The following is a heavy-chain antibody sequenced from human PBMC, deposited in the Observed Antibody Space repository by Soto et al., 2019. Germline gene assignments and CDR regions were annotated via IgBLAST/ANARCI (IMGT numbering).Heavy chain of an antibody. J-gene: IGHJ3*02. CDR3: ARVLNRVGATQAFDI. Sequence: GASVKVSCKASGGTFSSYAISWVRQAPGQGLEWMGGIIPIFGTANYAQKFQGRVTITADESTSTAYMELSSLRSEDTAVYYCARVLNRVGATQAFDIWGQGTMVTVSS. CDR2: IIPIFGTA. CDR1: GGTFSSYA. D-gene: IGHD1-26*01. V-gene: IGHV1-69*13.